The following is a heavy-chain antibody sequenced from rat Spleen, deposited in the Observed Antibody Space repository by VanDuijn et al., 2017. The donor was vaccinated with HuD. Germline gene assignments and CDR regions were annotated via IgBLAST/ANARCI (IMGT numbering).Heavy chain of an antibody. CDR3: TREGLYYYGGYSEEDY. J-gene: IGHJ2*01. CDR2: ISTGGGNT. V-gene: IGHV5-25*01. Sequence: EVQLVESDGGLVQPGRSLKLSCAALGFTFSNYYMAWVRQAPTKGLEWVASISTGGGNTYYRDSVKGRFTISRDNAKSTLYLQMDSLRSEDTATYYCTREGLYYYGGYSEEDYWGQGVMVTVSS. D-gene: IGHD1-11*01. CDR1: GFTFSNYY.